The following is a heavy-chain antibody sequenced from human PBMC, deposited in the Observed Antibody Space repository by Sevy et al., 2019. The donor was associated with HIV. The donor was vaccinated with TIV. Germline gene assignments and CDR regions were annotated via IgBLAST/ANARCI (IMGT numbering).Heavy chain of an antibody. J-gene: IGHJ1*01. D-gene: IGHD6-13*01. V-gene: IGHV3-11*01. CDR2: ISSSGSTI. CDR3: ATRENSSSWYQIYEYFQH. Sequence: GGSLRLSCAASGFTFSDYYMSWIRQAPGKGLEWVSYISSSGSTIYYADSVKGRFTISRDNAKNSLYLQMNSLRAEDTAVYYCATRENSSSWYQIYEYFQHWGQGTLVTVSS. CDR1: GFTFSDYY.